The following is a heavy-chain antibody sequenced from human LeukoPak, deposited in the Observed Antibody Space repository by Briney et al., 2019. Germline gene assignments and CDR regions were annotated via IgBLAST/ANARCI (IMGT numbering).Heavy chain of an antibody. CDR2: IYYSGST. Sequence: PSETLSLTCTVSGGSISSSSYYWGWIRQPPGKGLEWIGSIYYSGSTYYNPSLKSRVTISVDTSKNQFSLKLSSVTAADTAVYYCASLEMATIPWGQGTLVTVSS. V-gene: IGHV4-39*07. CDR3: ASLEMATIP. D-gene: IGHD5-24*01. CDR1: GGSISSSSYY. J-gene: IGHJ5*02.